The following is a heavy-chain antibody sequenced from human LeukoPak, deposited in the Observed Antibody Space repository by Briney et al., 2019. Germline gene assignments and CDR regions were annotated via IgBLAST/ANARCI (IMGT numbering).Heavy chain of an antibody. Sequence: SETLSLTCTVSGGSISSHYWSWIRQPPVKELEWIGYIYFSGSTTYNPSLKSRVTISVDTSKNQFSLKLSSVTAADTAVYYCARDWELLSDYYYAVDVWGQGTTVTVSS. D-gene: IGHD1-26*01. CDR3: ARDWELLSDYYYAVDV. CDR2: IYFSGST. V-gene: IGHV4-59*11. CDR1: GGSISSHY. J-gene: IGHJ6*02.